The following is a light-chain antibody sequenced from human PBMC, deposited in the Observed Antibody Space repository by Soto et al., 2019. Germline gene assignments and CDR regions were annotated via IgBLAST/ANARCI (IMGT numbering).Light chain of an antibody. CDR1: QSVSNNY. Sequence: EVVLTQSPGTLSLSPGERATLSCRASQSVSNNYFAWYQQKPGQAPRLLIFGSSDRATGIPDRFSGSGSGTDFTLTISRLEPEDFAVYYWQQYGSSPPYTFGQGTNLEIK. V-gene: IGKV3-20*01. CDR3: QQYGSSPPYT. CDR2: GSS. J-gene: IGKJ2*01.